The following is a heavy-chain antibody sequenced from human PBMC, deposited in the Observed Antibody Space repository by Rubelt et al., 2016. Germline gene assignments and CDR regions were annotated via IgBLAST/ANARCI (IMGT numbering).Heavy chain of an antibody. CDR2: IYYSGST. V-gene: IGHV4-39*01. Sequence: IRQPPGKGLEWIGSIYYSGSTYYNPSLKSRVTISVDTSKNQFSLKLSSVTAADTAVYYCARGRNLRFLEWPHSRVRPWFDPWGQGTLVTVSS. J-gene: IGHJ5*02. D-gene: IGHD3-3*01. CDR3: ARGRNLRFLEWPHSRVRPWFDP.